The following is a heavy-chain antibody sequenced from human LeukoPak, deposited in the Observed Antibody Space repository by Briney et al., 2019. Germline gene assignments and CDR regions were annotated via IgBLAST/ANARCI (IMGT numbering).Heavy chain of an antibody. V-gene: IGHV1-46*01. CDR3: AREIVGANDY. J-gene: IGHJ4*02. Sequence: ASVTVSFKASGYTFTSYYMHWVRQAPGQGLEWMGIINPSGGSTSYAQKFQGRVTMTRDTSTSTVYMELSSLRSEDTAVYYCAREIVGANDYWGQGTLVTVSS. CDR2: INPSGGST. D-gene: IGHD1-26*01. CDR1: GYTFTSYY.